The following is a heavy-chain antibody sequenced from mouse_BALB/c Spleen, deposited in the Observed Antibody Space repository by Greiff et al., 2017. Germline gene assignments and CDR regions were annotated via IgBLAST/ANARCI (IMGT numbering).Heavy chain of an antibody. CDR3: AREAYYGYAMDY. D-gene: IGHD1-1*01. V-gene: IGHV14-3*02. CDR1: GFNIKDTY. CDR2: IDPANGNT. Sequence: VQLKQSGAELVKPGASVKLSCTASGFNIKDTYMHWVKQRPEQGLEWIGRIDPANGNTKYDPKFQGKATITADTSSNTAYLQLSSLTSEDTAVYYCAREAYYGYAMDYWGQGTSVTVSS. J-gene: IGHJ4*01.